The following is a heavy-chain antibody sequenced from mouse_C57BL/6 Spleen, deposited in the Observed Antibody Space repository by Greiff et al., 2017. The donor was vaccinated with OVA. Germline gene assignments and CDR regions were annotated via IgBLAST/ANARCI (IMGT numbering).Heavy chain of an antibody. CDR2: INPSSGYT. D-gene: IGHD2-3*01. CDR3: ARWLLRSFDY. CDR1: GYTFTSYT. V-gene: IGHV1-4*01. J-gene: IGHJ2*01. Sequence: QVQLQQSGADLARPGASVKLSCKASGYTFTSYTMHWVKQRPGQGLEWIGYINPSSGYTKYHQKFTDKATLTADKSTTTAYMQLSSLTSEDSAVYYCARWLLRSFDYWGQGTTLTVSS.